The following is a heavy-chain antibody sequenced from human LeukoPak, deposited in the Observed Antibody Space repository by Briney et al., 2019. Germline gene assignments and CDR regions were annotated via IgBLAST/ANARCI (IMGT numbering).Heavy chain of an antibody. CDR1: GYTFTSYD. Sequence: ASVKVSCKASGYTFTSYDINWVRQATGQGLEWMGWMNPSGGSISYAQKFQGRVTMTRDTSTSTVYMELSSLRSEDTAVYYCARAVGDSSGYSQDYWGQGTLVTVSS. CDR3: ARAVGDSSGYSQDY. J-gene: IGHJ4*02. D-gene: IGHD3-22*01. CDR2: MNPSGGSI. V-gene: IGHV1-8*01.